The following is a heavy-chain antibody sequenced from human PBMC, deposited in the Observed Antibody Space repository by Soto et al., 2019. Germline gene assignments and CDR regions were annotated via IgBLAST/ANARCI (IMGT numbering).Heavy chain of an antibody. V-gene: IGHV3-23*01. Sequence: PGGSLRLSCSASGFTLSRFDMSWVRQAPGQGLWWVPDITAIGYTAKQGGSVKGRCTISRDNPKRTLNLQMNNLRAEDPAIYYYARNGQWLATPPVAWGQGNLVTVSS. CDR3: ARNGQWLATPPVA. CDR1: GFTLSRFD. D-gene: IGHD6-19*01. J-gene: IGHJ4*02. CDR2: ITAIGYTA.